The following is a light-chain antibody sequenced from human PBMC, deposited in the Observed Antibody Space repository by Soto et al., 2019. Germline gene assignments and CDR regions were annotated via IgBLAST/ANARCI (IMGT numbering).Light chain of an antibody. V-gene: IGKV3-20*01. J-gene: IGKJ4*01. CDR1: QSVSTNS. Sequence: EIVLTQSPDTLSLSPGERATLSCRASQSVSTNSLAWYQQKRGQAPRPLIYGASSRATGTPDRFSGSGSGTDFTLIISRLEPEDFATYYCQQSYSTPLTFGGGTKVEIK. CDR3: QQSYSTPLT. CDR2: GAS.